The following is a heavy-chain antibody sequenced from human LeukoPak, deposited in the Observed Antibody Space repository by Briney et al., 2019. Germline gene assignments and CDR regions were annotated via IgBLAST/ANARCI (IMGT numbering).Heavy chain of an antibody. CDR2: INSDGSFT. CDR1: GFTFSRYW. CDR3: AKEWSLGAFDI. J-gene: IGHJ3*02. Sequence: GGSLRLSCAASGFTFSRYWMRWVRQAPGKGLVWVSRINSDGSFTSYADSVKGRFTISRDNAKNTLYVQMNSLRVEDTAVYYCAKEWSLGAFDIWGQGTKVTVTS. D-gene: IGHD1-26*01. V-gene: IGHV3-74*01.